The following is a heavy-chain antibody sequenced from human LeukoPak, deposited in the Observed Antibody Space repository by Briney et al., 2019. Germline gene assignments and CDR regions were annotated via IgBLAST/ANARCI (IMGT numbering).Heavy chain of an antibody. D-gene: IGHD3-3*01. CDR1: GYTFTDYY. J-gene: IGHJ6*03. V-gene: IGHV1-69-2*01. CDR3: ATGVLRFLEWYYYMDV. CDR2: VDPEDGET. Sequence: ASVKVSCKVSGYTFTDYYMHWVQQAPGKGLEWMGLVDPEDGETICAEKFQGRVTITADTSTDTAYMELSSLRSEDTAVYYCATGVLRFLEWYYYMDVWGKGTTVTVSS.